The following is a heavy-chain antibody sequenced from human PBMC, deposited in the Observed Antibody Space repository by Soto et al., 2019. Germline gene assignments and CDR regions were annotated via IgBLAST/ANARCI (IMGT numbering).Heavy chain of an antibody. CDR3: VRDLAVVTGAFDY. J-gene: IGHJ4*02. Sequence: GGSLRLSCAASGFTFSTYAMSWVRQAPGKGLEWVSSISSSSNYIYKADSVKGRFTISRDNAKNSLYLQMNSLRAEDTAVYYCVRDLAVVTGAFDYWGQGTLVTVSS. D-gene: IGHD2-21*02. CDR1: GFTFSTYA. CDR2: ISSSSNYI. V-gene: IGHV3-21*01.